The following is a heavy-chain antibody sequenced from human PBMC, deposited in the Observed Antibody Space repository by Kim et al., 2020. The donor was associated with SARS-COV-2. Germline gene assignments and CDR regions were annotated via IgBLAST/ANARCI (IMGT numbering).Heavy chain of an antibody. J-gene: IGHJ6*02. V-gene: IGHV3-53*01. D-gene: IGHD2-21*02. Sequence: DSVRGRFTIARENSRNTVYLQMNSLRAEDTAVYYCARLGPVTANYYYGMDVWGQGTTVTVSS. CDR3: ARLGPVTANYYYGMDV.